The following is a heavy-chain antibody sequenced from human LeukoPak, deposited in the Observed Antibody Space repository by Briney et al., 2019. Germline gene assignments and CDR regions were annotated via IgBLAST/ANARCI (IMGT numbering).Heavy chain of an antibody. Sequence: SETLSLTCTVSGGSISSGDYYWSWIRQPPGKGLEWIGYIYYSGSTYYNPSLKSRVTISVDTSKNQFSLKLSSVTAADTAVYYCARDFSRGGSSWPRFDYWGQGTLVTVSS. D-gene: IGHD6-13*01. CDR2: IYYSGST. J-gene: IGHJ4*02. CDR1: GGSISSGDYY. V-gene: IGHV4-30-4*02. CDR3: ARDFSRGGSSWPRFDY.